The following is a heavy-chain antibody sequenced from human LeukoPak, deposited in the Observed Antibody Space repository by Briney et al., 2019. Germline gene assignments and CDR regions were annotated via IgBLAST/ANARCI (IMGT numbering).Heavy chain of an antibody. D-gene: IGHD2-2*01. Sequence: GGSLRLSCAASGFTFSSYAMHWVRQAPGKGLEWVAFIRYAGSNKYYADSVKGRFTISRDNSKNTVHLQINSLRPEDTAVYYCAKPSVGYCNNNTCPGYFAYWGQGTLVTVSS. CDR3: AKPSVGYCNNNTCPGYFAY. J-gene: IGHJ4*02. V-gene: IGHV3-30*02. CDR2: IRYAGSNK. CDR1: GFTFSSYA.